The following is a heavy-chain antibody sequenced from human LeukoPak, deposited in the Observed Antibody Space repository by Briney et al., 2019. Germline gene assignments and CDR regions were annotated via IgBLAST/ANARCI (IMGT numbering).Heavy chain of an antibody. D-gene: IGHD1-26*01. CDR3: ARFFYSGSNSRWLLGSDV. J-gene: IGHJ6*04. CDR2: MNPNSGNT. CDR1: GYTFTSYD. V-gene: IGHV1-8*01. Sequence: ASVKVSCKASGYTFTSYDINWVRQATGQGLEWMGWMNPNSGNTGYAQKFQGRVTMTRNTSISTAYMELSSLRSEDTAVYYCARFFYSGSNSRWLLGSDVWGKGTTVTVSS.